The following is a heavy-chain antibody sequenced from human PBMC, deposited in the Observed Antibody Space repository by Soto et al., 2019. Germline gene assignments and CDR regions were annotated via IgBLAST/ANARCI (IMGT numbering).Heavy chain of an antibody. Sequence: QVQLVQSGPEVKQPGASVRISCQASGYSFTHFEMHWVCQAPGQRLEWMGWINTGNGDTKYSQKFQGRVTFTRDTSASTAYLDLDGLTSDDTSFYFCARGLTRLDYWGQGTLVTVSS. CDR2: INTGNGDT. V-gene: IGHV1-3*04. CDR1: GYSFTHFE. D-gene: IGHD7-27*01. J-gene: IGHJ4*02. CDR3: ARGLTRLDY.